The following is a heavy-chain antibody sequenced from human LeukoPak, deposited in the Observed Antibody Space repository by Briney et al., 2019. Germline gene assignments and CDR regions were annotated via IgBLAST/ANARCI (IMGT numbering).Heavy chain of an antibody. CDR3: ARDLGQYYDTSDNWFDP. V-gene: IGHV3-74*01. CDR1: GFIFSNYG. Sequence: GGSLRLSCAASGFIFSNYGMNWVRQAPGKGLEWVSRINSDGINTSYADSVKGRFTISRDNAKNTLNLQMNSLRAEDTAVYYCARDLGQYYDTSDNWFDPWGQGTLVTVSS. J-gene: IGHJ5*02. D-gene: IGHD3-22*01. CDR2: INSDGINT.